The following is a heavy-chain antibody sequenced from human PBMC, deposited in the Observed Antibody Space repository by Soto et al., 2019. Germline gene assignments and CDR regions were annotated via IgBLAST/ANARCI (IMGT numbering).Heavy chain of an antibody. Sequence: PGESLKISCRGSGYTFTSYWIAWVRQMPGKGLEWLGIIYPDDSDTRYSPSFQGRVTISADKSINTAYLQWRSLTASDTAMCYCARKGSTGGMYFYGMAVWGQGTSVTVSS. V-gene: IGHV5-51*01. D-gene: IGHD2-2*01. CDR1: GYTFTSYW. J-gene: IGHJ6*02. CDR2: IYPDDSDT. CDR3: ARKGSTGGMYFYGMAV.